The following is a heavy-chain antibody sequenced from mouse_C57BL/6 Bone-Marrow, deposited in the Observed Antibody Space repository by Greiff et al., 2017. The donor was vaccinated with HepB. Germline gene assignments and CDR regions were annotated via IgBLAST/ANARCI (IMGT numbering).Heavy chain of an antibody. CDR3: AREVIYYDYDGGYFDY. CDR2: IDPNSGGT. CDR1: GYTFTSYW. Sequence: QVQLQQPGAELVKPGASVKLSCKASGYTFTSYWMHWVKQRPGRGLEWIGRIDPNSGGTKYNEKFKSKATLTVDKPSSTAYVQLSSLTSEDSAVYYCAREVIYYDYDGGYFDYWGQGTTLTVSS. J-gene: IGHJ2*01. D-gene: IGHD2-4*01. V-gene: IGHV1-72*01.